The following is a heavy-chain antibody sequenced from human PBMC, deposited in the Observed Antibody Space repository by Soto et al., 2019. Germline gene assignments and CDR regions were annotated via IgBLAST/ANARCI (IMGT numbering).Heavy chain of an antibody. CDR1: GGIFSTYA. CDR3: ARDRDDYGSGNYYNRIDF. D-gene: IGHD3-10*01. J-gene: IGHJ4*02. CDR2: IIPLFGTP. V-gene: IGHV1-69*01. Sequence: QVQLVQSGAEVKKPGSSVKVSCKASGGIFSTYAISWLRQAPGQGLEWMGGIIPLFGTPNYAQRFQGRVTITADESTSTADMELSRLRSEDTAVYYCARDRDDYGSGNYYNRIDFWGQGTLVTVS.